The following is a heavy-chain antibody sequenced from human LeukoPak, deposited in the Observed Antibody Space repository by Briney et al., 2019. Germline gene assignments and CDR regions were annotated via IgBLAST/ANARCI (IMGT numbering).Heavy chain of an antibody. D-gene: IGHD6-19*01. J-gene: IGHJ4*02. CDR3: AKVRAVAATYNY. CDR2: ISYDGSNK. V-gene: IGHV3-30*18. CDR1: GFTFSSYG. Sequence: PGGSLRLSCAASGFTFSSYGMHWVRQAPGKGLEWVAVISYDGSNKYYADSVKGRFTISRDNSKNTLYLQMNSLRAEDTAVYYCAKVRAVAATYNYWGQGTLVTVSS.